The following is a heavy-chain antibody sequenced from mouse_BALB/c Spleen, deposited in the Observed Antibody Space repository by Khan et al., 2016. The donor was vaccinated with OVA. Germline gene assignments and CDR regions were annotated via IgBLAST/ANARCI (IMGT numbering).Heavy chain of an antibody. CDR2: IWSGGST. CDR1: GFSLTSYG. V-gene: IGHV2-2*02. Sequence: VQLVESGPGLVQPSQSLSITCTVSGFSLTSYGVHWVRQSPGKGLEWLGVIWSGGSTDYSAAFISRLSITKDNSKSQVFFKMNSLQANDTAIYYCARNYVYDEGLAYWGQGTLVTVSA. D-gene: IGHD2-2*01. CDR3: ARNYVYDEGLAY. J-gene: IGHJ3*01.